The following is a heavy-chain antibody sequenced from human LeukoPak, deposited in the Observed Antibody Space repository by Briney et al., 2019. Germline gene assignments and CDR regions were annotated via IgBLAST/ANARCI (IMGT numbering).Heavy chain of an antibody. J-gene: IGHJ4*02. V-gene: IGHV1-18*01. Sequence: ASVKVSCKASGYTFTSYGISWVRQAPGQGLEWMGWISAYNGNTNYAQKLQGRVTMTTDTSTSTDYMELRSLRSDDTAVYYCARSAQCSGGSCYPDYWGQGTLVTVSS. D-gene: IGHD2-15*01. CDR2: ISAYNGNT. CDR1: GYTFTSYG. CDR3: ARSAQCSGGSCYPDY.